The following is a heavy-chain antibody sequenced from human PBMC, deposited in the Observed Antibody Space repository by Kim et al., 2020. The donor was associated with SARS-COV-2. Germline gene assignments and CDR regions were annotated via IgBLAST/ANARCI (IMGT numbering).Heavy chain of an antibody. Sequence: VKGRFTISRDNSKNTLYLQMNSLRAEETAVYYCARDLLRITAVVAWGFDLWGRGTLVTVSS. CDR3: ARDLLRITAVVAWGFDL. J-gene: IGHJ2*01. V-gene: IGHV3-30*01. D-gene: IGHD3-22*01.